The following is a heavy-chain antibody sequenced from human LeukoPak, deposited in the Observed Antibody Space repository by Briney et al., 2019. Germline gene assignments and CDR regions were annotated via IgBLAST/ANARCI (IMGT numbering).Heavy chain of an antibody. V-gene: IGHV3-30*02. CDR3: AKERLHGYNYMDV. D-gene: IGHD2-21*02. CDR1: GFSFSHYG. J-gene: IGHJ6*03. Sequence: GGSLRLSCAASGFSFSHYGMHWVRQAPGKGLEWVAFIGYDGTNKYYADSVKGRFTISRDNSKNTLYLQMNSLRAEDRAVYYCAKERLHGYNYMDVWGKGTTVTISS. CDR2: IGYDGTNK.